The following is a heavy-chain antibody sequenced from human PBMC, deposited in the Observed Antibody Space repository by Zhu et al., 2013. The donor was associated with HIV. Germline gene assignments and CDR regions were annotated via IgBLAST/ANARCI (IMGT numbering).Heavy chain of an antibody. CDR1: GYRFSAYY. CDR2: INPKNGGT. J-gene: IGHJ6*03. CDR3: ARDPSTRYYTDV. V-gene: IGHV1-2*02. D-gene: IGHD4-17*01. Sequence: QVQLVQSGPEVKKPGASVKVSCKPSGYRFSAYYIHWVRQAPGKAIEWMGWINPKNGGTKLAQTFRDRIFVTRDTSINTIYMELRSLTSDDTAVYYCARDPSTRYYTDVWGKGTTVIVSS.